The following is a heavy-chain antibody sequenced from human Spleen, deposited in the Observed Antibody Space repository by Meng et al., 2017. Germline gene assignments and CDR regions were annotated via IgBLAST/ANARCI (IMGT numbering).Heavy chain of an antibody. CDR2: INTNTGNP. D-gene: IGHD2-2*02. CDR1: GYTFTSYA. Sequence: ASVKVSCKASGYTFTSYAMNWVRQAPGQGLEWMGWINTNTGNPTYAQGFTGRFVFSLDTSVSTAYLQISSLKAEDTAVYYCARATAYCSSTSCYTPGFDPWGQGTLVTVSS. CDR3: ARATAYCSSTSCYTPGFDP. J-gene: IGHJ5*02. V-gene: IGHV7-4-1*02.